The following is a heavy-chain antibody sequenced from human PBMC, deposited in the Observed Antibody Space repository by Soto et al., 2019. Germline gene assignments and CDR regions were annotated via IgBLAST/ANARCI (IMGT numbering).Heavy chain of an antibody. Sequence: GGSLRLSCAASGFPFCITDMSWVRQAPGKGLEWVSTIDGSGGATHYADSVKGRFTISRDNSKNTVFLQMSSLRADDPAVYYCAKISGWFNTWGQGTLVTVSS. CDR3: AKISGWFNT. D-gene: IGHD3-10*01. V-gene: IGHV3-23*01. J-gene: IGHJ5*02. CDR2: IDGSGGAT. CDR1: GFPFCITD.